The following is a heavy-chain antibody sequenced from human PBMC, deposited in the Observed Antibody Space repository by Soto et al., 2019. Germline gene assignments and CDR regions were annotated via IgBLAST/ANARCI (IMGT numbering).Heavy chain of an antibody. CDR3: ASGGRRKYYYYYMDV. Sequence: PSETLSLTCAVSSGSISSSNWWSWVRQPPGKGLEWIGEIYHSGSTNYNPSLKSRVTISVDKSKNQFSLKLSSVTAADTAVYYCASGGRRKYYYYYMDVWGKGTTVTVSS. CDR1: SGSISSSNW. D-gene: IGHD3-16*01. CDR2: IYHSGST. V-gene: IGHV4-4*02. J-gene: IGHJ6*03.